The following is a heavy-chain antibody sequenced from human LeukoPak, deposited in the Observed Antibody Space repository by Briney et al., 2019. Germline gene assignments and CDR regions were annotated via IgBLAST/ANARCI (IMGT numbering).Heavy chain of an antibody. CDR3: AAIPGYSSSWYVY. J-gene: IGHJ4*02. CDR1: GYTFTGYY. V-gene: IGHV1-2*06. CDR2: INPNSGGT. Sequence: GASVKVSCKASGYTFTGYYMHWGRQAPGQGVEWMGRINPNSGGTNYAQKFQGRVTMTRDTSISTAYMELSRLRSDDTAVYYCAAIPGYSSSWYVYWGQGTLVTVSS. D-gene: IGHD6-13*01.